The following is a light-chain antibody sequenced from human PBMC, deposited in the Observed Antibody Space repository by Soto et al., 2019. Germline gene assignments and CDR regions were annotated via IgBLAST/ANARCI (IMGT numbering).Light chain of an antibody. V-gene: IGLV1-40*01. CDR3: QSYDSSLSAV. CDR1: SSNIGAGYD. CDR2: GNN. Sequence: QLVLTQPPSVSGAPGQTVTISCTGSSSNIGAGYDVHWYQQFPGTAPKLLIYGNNNRPSGVPDRFSGSKSGTSASLAITGLQAEDEADYYCQSYDSSLSAVFGGGTQLTVL. J-gene: IGLJ7*01.